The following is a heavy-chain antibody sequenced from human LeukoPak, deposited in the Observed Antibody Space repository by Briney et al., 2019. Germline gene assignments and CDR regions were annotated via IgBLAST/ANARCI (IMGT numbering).Heavy chain of an antibody. Sequence: ASVKVSCQASGYTFSNFGISWVRQAPGRGLEWMGWSSGYNDDTHYAQRFQGRVTMTTDTSTNTAYMDLRSLRSDDTAMYYRAKDFYNSGGRWYDCFDIWGQGTMVTVSS. CDR3: AKDFYNSGGRWYDCFDI. CDR1: GYTFSNFG. J-gene: IGHJ3*02. D-gene: IGHD2-15*01. CDR2: SSGYNDDT. V-gene: IGHV1-18*01.